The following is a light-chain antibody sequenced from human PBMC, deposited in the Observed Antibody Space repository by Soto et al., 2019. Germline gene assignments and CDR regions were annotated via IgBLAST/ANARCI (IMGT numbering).Light chain of an antibody. Sequence: DIQLTQSPSSLSASVGDRVTITCRASRPITNYLNWYQQKPGRAPKLLIYAAFSLQSGGPSRFSAGGSETEFTLAINNLQSEDYANYFCQQSYTSPWTFGQGTSVEIK. V-gene: IGKV1-39*01. CDR3: QQSYTSPWT. CDR2: AAF. CDR1: RPITNY. J-gene: IGKJ1*01.